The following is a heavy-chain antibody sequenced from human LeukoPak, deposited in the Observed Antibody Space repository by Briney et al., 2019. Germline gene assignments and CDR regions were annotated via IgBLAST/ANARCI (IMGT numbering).Heavy chain of an antibody. Sequence: ASVKVSCKASGYTFTGYYMHWVRQAPGQGLEWMGWISAYNGNTNYAQKLQGRVTMTTGTSTSTAYMELRSLRSDDTAVYYCARDRYSYGFDWGQGTLVTVSS. D-gene: IGHD5-18*01. CDR1: GYTFTGYY. J-gene: IGHJ4*02. V-gene: IGHV1-18*04. CDR2: ISAYNGNT. CDR3: ARDRYSYGFD.